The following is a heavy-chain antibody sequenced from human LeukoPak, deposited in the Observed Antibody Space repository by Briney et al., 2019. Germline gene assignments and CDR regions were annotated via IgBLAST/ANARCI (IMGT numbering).Heavy chain of an antibody. CDR2: INPKSGGT. J-gene: IGHJ4*02. V-gene: IGHV1-2*02. D-gene: IGHD1-26*01. Sequence: ASVKVSCKASGYTFTGYYMHWVRQAPGQGLEWVGWINPKSGGTSYPQKFQGRLTMTRDTSISTAYTELSRLGSDDTAVYYCVPSANYYYFDYWGQGTLVTVSS. CDR3: VPSANYYYFDY. CDR1: GYTFTGYY.